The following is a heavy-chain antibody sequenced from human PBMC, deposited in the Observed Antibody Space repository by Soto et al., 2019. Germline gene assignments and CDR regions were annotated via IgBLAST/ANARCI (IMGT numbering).Heavy chain of an antibody. CDR2: ISPYTGNT. CDR3: VMVDNYVTPTPQDV. CDR1: GYIFVNYG. V-gene: IGHV1-18*01. Sequence: QVQLVQSGDEVKKPGASVKVSCKASGYIFVNYGIAWVRQAPRQGLEWMGWISPYTGNTHSASKVQGRLTMTTDTYPSTAYMDLANPTSDDTAVYYCVMVDNYVTPTPQDVWGPGTTVTVSS. J-gene: IGHJ6*02. D-gene: IGHD3-16*01.